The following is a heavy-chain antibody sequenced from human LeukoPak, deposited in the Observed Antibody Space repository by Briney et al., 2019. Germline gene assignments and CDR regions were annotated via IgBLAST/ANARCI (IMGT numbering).Heavy chain of an antibody. V-gene: IGHV3-30*18. CDR2: ISYDGSNK. CDR3: AKGTSCYMGGVCYYYGMDV. CDR1: GFTFSGYG. J-gene: IGHJ6*02. D-gene: IGHD2-2*02. Sequence: GGSLRLSCAASGFTFSGYGMHWVRQAPGKGLEWVAVISYDGSNKYYADSVKGRFTISRDNSKNTLYLQMNSLRAEDTAVYYCAKGTSCYMGGVCYYYGMDVWGQGTTVTVSS.